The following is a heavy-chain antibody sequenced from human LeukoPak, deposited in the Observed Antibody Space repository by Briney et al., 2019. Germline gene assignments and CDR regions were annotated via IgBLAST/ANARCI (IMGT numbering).Heavy chain of an antibody. CDR3: GRDFRDSLDY. J-gene: IGHJ4*02. CDR1: GYTFTGYY. CDR2: INPDSGGT. V-gene: IGHV1-2*02. Sequence: ASVKVSCKSSGYTFTGYYMHWVRQAPGQGLEWMGWINPDSGGTNFAQKFQGRVTMTRDTSISTAYMELSRLRSDDTAVYYCGRDFRDSLDYWGQGTLVTVSS.